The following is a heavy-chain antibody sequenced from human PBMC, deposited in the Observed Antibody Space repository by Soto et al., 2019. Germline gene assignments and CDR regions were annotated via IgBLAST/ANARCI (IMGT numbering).Heavy chain of an antibody. J-gene: IGHJ6*02. D-gene: IGHD3-10*01. V-gene: IGHV3-74*01. CDR2: INSDGSST. Sequence: PGGSLRLSCAASGFTFSSYWMHWVRQAPGKGLVWVSRINSDGSSTSYADSVKGRFTISRDNAKNTLYLQMNSLRAEETAVYYCIWAWTRYGMDVWCQGTTVTVSS. CDR3: IWAWTRYGMDV. CDR1: GFTFSSYW.